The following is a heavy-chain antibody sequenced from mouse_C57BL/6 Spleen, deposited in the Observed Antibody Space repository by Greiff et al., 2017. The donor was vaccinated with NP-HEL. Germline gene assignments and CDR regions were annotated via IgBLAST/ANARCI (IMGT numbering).Heavy chain of an antibody. CDR3: ARTPYYSNSGYFDY. V-gene: IGHV1-64*01. J-gene: IGHJ2*01. CDR2: IHPNSGST. CDR1: GYTFTSYW. D-gene: IGHD2-5*01. Sequence: QVQLQQPGAELVKPGASVKLSCKASGYTFTSYWMHWVKQRPGQGLEWIGMIHPNSGSTNYNEKFKSKATLTVDKSSSTAYMQLSSLTSEDSAVYYCARTPYYSNSGYFDYWGQGTTLTVSS.